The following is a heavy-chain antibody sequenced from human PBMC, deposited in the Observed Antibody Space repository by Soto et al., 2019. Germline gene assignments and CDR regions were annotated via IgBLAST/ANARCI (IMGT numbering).Heavy chain of an antibody. Sequence: QVQLQQWGAGLLKPSETLSLTCAVYRGSFSGYYWTWIRQPPGTGLEWIGEINHSGSTNYNPSLKSRVTSSVDTSKNQFSLKLTSVTAADTALYYGARDKITGLFEYWGQGTLVTVSS. J-gene: IGHJ4*02. CDR1: RGSFSGYY. CDR2: INHSGST. CDR3: ARDKITGLFEY. D-gene: IGHD2-8*02. V-gene: IGHV4-34*01.